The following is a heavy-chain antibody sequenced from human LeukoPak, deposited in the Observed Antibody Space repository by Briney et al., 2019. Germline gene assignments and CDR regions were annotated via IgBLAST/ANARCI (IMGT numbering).Heavy chain of an antibody. CDR2: INPNSGGT. CDR3: ARGSYYYDSSGYSDYFDY. J-gene: IGHJ4*02. CDR1: GYTFTGYY. V-gene: IGHV1-2*02. D-gene: IGHD3-22*01. Sequence: ASVKVSCKASGYTFTGYYMHWVRQAPGQGLEWMGWINPNSGGTNYAQKFQGRVTMTRDTSISTAYMELSRLRSDDTAVYYCARGSYYYDSSGYSDYFDYWGQGTLVTVSS.